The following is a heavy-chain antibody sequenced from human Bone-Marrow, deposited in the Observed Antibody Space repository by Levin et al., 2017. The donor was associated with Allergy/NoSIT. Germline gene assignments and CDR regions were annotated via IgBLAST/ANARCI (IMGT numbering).Heavy chain of an antibody. J-gene: IGHJ3*02. CDR3: ARGLVVPAAHDAFDI. Sequence: ASVKVSCKASGYTFTGYYMHWVRQAPGQGLEWMGWINPNSGGTNYAQKFQGRVTMTRDTSISTAYMELSRLRSDDTAVYYCARGLVVPAAHDAFDIWGQGTMVTVSS. V-gene: IGHV1-2*02. CDR2: INPNSGGT. CDR1: GYTFTGYY. D-gene: IGHD2-2*01.